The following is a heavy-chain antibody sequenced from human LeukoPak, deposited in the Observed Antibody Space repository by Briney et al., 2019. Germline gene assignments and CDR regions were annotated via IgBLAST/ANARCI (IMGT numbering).Heavy chain of an antibody. D-gene: IGHD6-13*01. CDR3: ASEGSSSSAFDY. V-gene: IGHV4-59*01. CDR2: IYYSGST. J-gene: IGHJ4*02. Sequence: NTSEALSLTCTVSGGSISSYYWSWIRQPPGKGLEWIGYIYYSGSTNYNPSLKSRVTISVDTSKNQFSLKLSSVTAADTAVYYCASEGSSSSAFDYWGQGTLVTVSS. CDR1: GGSISSYY.